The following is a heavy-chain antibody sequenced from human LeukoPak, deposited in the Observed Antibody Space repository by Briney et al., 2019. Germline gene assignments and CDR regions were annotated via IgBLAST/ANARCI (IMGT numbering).Heavy chain of an antibody. Sequence: SETLSLTCTVSGYSISSGYYWGWIRQPPGKGLEWIGSIFHSGNTFYNPSLKSPVTISVDTSKNQFSLRLSSVAAADTAVYYCAGVAWATGGIWWFDPWGQGTLVTVSS. CDR2: IFHSGNT. D-gene: IGHD5-12*01. CDR1: GYSISSGYY. J-gene: IGHJ5*02. CDR3: AGVAWATGGIWWFDP. V-gene: IGHV4-38-2*02.